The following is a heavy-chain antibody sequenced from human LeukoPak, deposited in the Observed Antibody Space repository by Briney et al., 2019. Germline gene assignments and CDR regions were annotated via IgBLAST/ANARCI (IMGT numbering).Heavy chain of an antibody. CDR2: INPSGGST. CDR1: GYTFTGYY. D-gene: IGHD5-18*01. J-gene: IGHJ4*02. CDR3: ARSDTLTFDY. Sequence: GASVKASCKASGYTFTGYYMHWVRQAPGQGLEWMGIINPSGGSTSYAQKFQGRVTMTRDTSTSTIYMELSSLRSEDTAVYYCARSDTLTFDYWGQGTLVTVSS. V-gene: IGHV1-46*01.